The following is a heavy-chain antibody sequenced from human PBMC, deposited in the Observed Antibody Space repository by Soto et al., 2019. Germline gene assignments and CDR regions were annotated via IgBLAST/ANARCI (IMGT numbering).Heavy chain of an antibody. Sequence: QVHLEQSGAEVKKPGSSVKVSCKASGGTFSNSAISWVRQAPGQGLEWMGGIMPVFRTPDYAQKFQGRVTATADESTSTAYMELSGLTSNDTAVYYCARDKDRPQLRGNYYYMWDVWGHGTTVTVSS. CDR3: ARDKDRPQLRGNYYYMWDV. CDR1: GGTFSNSA. J-gene: IGHJ6*02. D-gene: IGHD5-12*01. CDR2: IMPVFRTP. V-gene: IGHV1-69*12.